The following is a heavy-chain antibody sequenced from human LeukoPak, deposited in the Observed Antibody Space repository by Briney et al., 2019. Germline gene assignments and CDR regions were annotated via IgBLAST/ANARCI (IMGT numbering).Heavy chain of an antibody. J-gene: IGHJ6*03. Sequence: SETLSLTCTVSGGSISSSSYYWGWIRQPPGKGLEWIGSIYYSGSTYYNPSLKSRVTISVDTSKNQFSLKLSSVTAADTAVYYCAREPIAAAIKTYYYYYYMDVWGKGTTVTVSS. CDR2: IYYSGST. V-gene: IGHV4-39*07. CDR3: AREPIAAAIKTYYYYYYMDV. D-gene: IGHD6-13*01. CDR1: GGSISSSSYY.